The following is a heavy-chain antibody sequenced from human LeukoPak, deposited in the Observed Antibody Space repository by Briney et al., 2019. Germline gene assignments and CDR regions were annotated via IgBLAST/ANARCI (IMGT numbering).Heavy chain of an antibody. J-gene: IGHJ3*02. CDR3: ARSPDDAFDI. V-gene: IGHV4-31*03. CDR1: GGSISSGGHY. CDR2: IYHTGTT. Sequence: SQTLSLTCTVSGGSISSGGHYWIWIRQHPGKGLEWIAYIYHTGTTYYNPSLKSRVNISVDTSKNQFSLKLSSVTAADTAVYYCARSPDDAFDIWGQGTMVTVSS.